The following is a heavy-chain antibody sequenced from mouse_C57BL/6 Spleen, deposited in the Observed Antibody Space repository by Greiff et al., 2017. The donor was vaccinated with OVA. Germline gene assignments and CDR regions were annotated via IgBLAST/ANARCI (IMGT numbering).Heavy chain of an antibody. J-gene: IGHJ4*01. D-gene: IGHD4-1*01. CDR1: GYTFTNYW. Sequence: QVQLQQSGAELVRPGTSVKMSCKASGYTFTNYWIGWAKQRPGHGLEWIGDIYPGGGYTNYNEKFKGKATLTADKSSSTAYMQFCSLTSEDSAIYYCAREGTGTGAMDYWGQGTSVTVSS. CDR2: IYPGGGYT. CDR3: AREGTGTGAMDY. V-gene: IGHV1-63*01.